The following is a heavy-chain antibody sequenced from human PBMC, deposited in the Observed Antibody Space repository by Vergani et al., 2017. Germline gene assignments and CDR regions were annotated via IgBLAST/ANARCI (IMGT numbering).Heavy chain of an antibody. CDR3: ARRVAYGGGDCFDAFDI. J-gene: IGHJ3*02. CDR1: GYSFTNYW. D-gene: IGHD2-21*02. CDR2: IYPGDSDT. V-gene: IGHV5-51*01. Sequence: EVQLVQSGAEVKKPGESLKISCKGSGYSFTNYWIGWVRQMPGKGLEWMGIIYPGDSDTRYSPSFQGQVTISADKSISTAHLQWSSLKASDTAMYYCARRVAYGGGDCFDAFDIWGQGTMVTVSS.